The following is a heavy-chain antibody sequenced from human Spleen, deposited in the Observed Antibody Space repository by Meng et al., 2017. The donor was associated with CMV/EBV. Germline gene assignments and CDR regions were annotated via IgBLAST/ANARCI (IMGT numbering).Heavy chain of an antibody. D-gene: IGHD2-2*01. CDR1: FTSYT. CDR2: INTNTGNP. CDR3: ARVAESCSSTSCYSRFWFDP. V-gene: IGHV7-4-1*02. Sequence: FTSYTMNWVRQAPGQGLEWMGWINTNTGNPTYAQGLTGRFVFSLDTSVSTAHLQISSLKAEDTAVYYCARVAESCSSTSCYSRFWFDPWGQGTLVTVSS. J-gene: IGHJ5*02.